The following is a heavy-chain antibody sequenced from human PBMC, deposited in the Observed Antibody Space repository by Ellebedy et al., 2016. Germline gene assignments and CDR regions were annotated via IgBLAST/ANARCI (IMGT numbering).Heavy chain of an antibody. CDR3: ARQRWVDTDFDY. CDR2: IYYSGKT. Sequence: SETLSLTCTVSGGSISSSSYYWGWIRQPPGKGLEWIGSIYYSGKTYYNPSLKSRFTVSVDTSKNQFSLKLSSVTAADTAVYYCARQRWVDTDFDYWGQGTLVTVSS. D-gene: IGHD5-18*01. V-gene: IGHV4-39*01. CDR1: GGSISSSSYY. J-gene: IGHJ4*02.